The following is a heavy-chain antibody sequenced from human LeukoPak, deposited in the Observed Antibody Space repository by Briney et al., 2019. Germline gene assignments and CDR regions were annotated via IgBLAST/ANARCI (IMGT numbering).Heavy chain of an antibody. CDR3: ARKYNGYGGWIDY. CDR1: NXSINNYY. Sequence: PSETLSLTCTVSNXSINNYYWSWIRQPPGKGLEWIGYIYYSGNTNYNPSLKSRVTISLDTSKNQFSLKLSSVTAADTAVYYCARKYNGYGGWIDYWAQGTLVTVSS. J-gene: IGHJ4*02. V-gene: IGHV4-59*01. D-gene: IGHD5-12*01. CDR2: IYYSGNT.